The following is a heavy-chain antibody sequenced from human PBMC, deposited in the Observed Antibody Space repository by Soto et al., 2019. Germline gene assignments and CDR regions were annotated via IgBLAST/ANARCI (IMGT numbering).Heavy chain of an antibody. Sequence: GGSLRLSCAASGFTFSSYAMSWVRQAPGKGLEWVSAISGSGGSTYYADSVKGRFTISRDNSKNTLYLQMNSLRAEDTAVYYCAKDIDYGDNRDPDYWGQGTLVTVSS. J-gene: IGHJ4*02. D-gene: IGHD4-17*01. CDR1: GFTFSSYA. CDR2: ISGSGGST. V-gene: IGHV3-23*01. CDR3: AKDIDYGDNRDPDY.